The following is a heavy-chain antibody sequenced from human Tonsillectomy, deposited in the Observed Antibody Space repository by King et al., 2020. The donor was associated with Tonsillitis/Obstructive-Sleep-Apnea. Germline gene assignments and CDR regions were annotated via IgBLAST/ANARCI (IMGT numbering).Heavy chain of an antibody. Sequence: VQLVESGGGLVQPGGSLRLSCAASGFTFSSYWMHWVRQAPGKGLVWVSRINSDGSSTSYADSVKGRFTISRDNAKNTLYLQIHSLRAEDTAVYSCARTPPPTTVTTFDYWGQGTLVTVSS. CDR3: ARTPPPTTVTTFDY. CDR1: GFTFSSYW. CDR2: INSDGSST. V-gene: IGHV3-74*01. D-gene: IGHD4-17*01. J-gene: IGHJ4*02.